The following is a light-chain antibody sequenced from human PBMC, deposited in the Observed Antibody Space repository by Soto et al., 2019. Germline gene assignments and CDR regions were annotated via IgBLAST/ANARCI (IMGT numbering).Light chain of an antibody. V-gene: IGKV1-5*03. CDR3: QQYNGYSWT. J-gene: IGKJ1*01. CDR1: QSISSW. CDR2: KAS. Sequence: DIQMTQSPSTLSSSVSDRGTITCRASQSISSWLAWYQQKPGKAPKLLIYKASSLESGVPSRFSGSGSGTEFTLTIYSLQPDDFATYYCQQYNGYSWTFGQGTKVDIK.